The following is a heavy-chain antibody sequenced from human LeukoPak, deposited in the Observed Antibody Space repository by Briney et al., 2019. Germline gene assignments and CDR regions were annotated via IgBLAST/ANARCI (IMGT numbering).Heavy chain of an antibody. D-gene: IGHD6-19*01. CDR2: INPSGGST. Sequence: GASVKVSCKASGYTFTSYYMHWVRQAPGQGLEWKGIINPSGGSTSYAQKFQGRVTMTRDTSTSTVYMELSSLRSEDTAVYYCARAMVAGHSTGGYFDYWGQGTLVTVSS. J-gene: IGHJ4*02. V-gene: IGHV1-46*01. CDR1: GYTFTSYY. CDR3: ARAMVAGHSTGGYFDY.